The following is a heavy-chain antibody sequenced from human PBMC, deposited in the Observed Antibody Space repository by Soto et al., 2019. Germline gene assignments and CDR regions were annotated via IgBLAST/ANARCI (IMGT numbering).Heavy chain of an antibody. CDR2: ISYDGSNK. Sequence: HPGGSLRLSCAASGFTFSSYAMHWVRQAPGKGLEWVAVISYDGSNKYYADSVKGRFTISRDNSKNTLYLQMNSLRAEDTAVYYCARAFPIAGWELLGYFDYWGQGTLVTVSS. CDR3: ARAFPIAGWELLGYFDY. V-gene: IGHV3-30-3*01. CDR1: GFTFSSYA. J-gene: IGHJ4*02. D-gene: IGHD1-26*01.